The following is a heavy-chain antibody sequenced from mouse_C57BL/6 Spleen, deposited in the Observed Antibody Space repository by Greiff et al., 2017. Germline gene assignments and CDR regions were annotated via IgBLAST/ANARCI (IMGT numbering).Heavy chain of an antibody. CDR1: GFTFSSYA. J-gene: IGHJ3*01. CDR2: ISDGGSYT. CDR3: ARDRDGYWAY. D-gene: IGHD2-3*01. Sequence: EVKVEESGGGLVKPGGSLKLSCAASGFTFSSYAMSWVRQTPEKRLEWVATISDGGSYTYYPDNVKGRFTISRDNAKNTLYLQMSHLKSEDTAMYYCARDRDGYWAYWGQGTLVTVSA. V-gene: IGHV5-4*01.